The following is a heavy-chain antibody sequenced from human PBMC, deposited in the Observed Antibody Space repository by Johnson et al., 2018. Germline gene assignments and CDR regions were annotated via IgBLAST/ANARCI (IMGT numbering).Heavy chain of an antibody. CDR1: GFTFSSYA. J-gene: IGHJ3*02. D-gene: IGHD3-3*01. CDR2: ISGSGGST. Sequence: EVQLVESGGGLVQPGGSLRLSCAASGFTFSSYAMSWVRQAPGKGLAWVSAISGSGGSTYYADTVKGRFTISSDNSKNTLYLQMNSRRAEDTAVYYCAKDRGARVYDFWGMGALDIWGQGTMVTVSS. CDR3: AKDRGARVYDFWGMGALDI. V-gene: IGHV3-23*04.